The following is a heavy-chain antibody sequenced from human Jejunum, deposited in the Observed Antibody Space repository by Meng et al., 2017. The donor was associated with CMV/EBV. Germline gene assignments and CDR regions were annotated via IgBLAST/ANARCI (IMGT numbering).Heavy chain of an antibody. V-gene: IGHV6-1*01. CDR1: SVSSRSAT. Sequence: SVSSRSATWSGIRQYPSRGLEWLGRTYYRSKWYTEYAVSLKSRITISPDTSRNQFSLQLNSVAPEDTAVYYCVRDLTGAFYFDSWGQGTRVTVSS. J-gene: IGHJ4*02. CDR2: TYYRSKWYT. CDR3: VRDLTGAFYFDS. D-gene: IGHD7-27*01.